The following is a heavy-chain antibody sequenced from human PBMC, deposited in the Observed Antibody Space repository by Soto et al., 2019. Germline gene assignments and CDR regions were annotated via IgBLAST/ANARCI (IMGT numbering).Heavy chain of an antibody. Sequence: SETLSLTCTVSGGSISSSSYYWGWIRQPPGKGLEWIGSIYYSGSTYYNPSLKSRVTISVDTSKNQFSLKLSSVTAADTAVYYCARGPYDYVWGSYQYMTTFDYWGQGTLVTVSS. CDR3: ARGPYDYVWGSYQYMTTFDY. D-gene: IGHD3-16*01. V-gene: IGHV4-39*01. J-gene: IGHJ4*02. CDR1: GGSISSSSYY. CDR2: IYYSGST.